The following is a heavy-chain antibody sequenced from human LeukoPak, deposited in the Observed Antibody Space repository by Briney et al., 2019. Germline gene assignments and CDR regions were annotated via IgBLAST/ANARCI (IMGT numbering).Heavy chain of an antibody. CDR2: ISGCGGST. J-gene: IGHJ4*02. CDR3: ANLAAPGQTVQDY. CDR1: GFTFSSYA. V-gene: IGHV3-23*01. D-gene: IGHD6-6*01. Sequence: PGGSLRLSCAASGFTFSSYAMSWVRQAPGKGLEWVSAISGCGGSTYYADSVKGRFTISRDNSKNTLYLQMNSLRAEDTAVYYCANLAAPGQTVQDYWGQGTLVTVSS.